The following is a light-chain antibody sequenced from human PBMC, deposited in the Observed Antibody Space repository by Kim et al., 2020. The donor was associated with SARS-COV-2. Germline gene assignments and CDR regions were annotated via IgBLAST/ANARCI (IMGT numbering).Light chain of an antibody. CDR3: NSRDISGNHLV. J-gene: IGLJ3*02. CDR1: SLRSYY. CDR2: GKN. Sequence: SSELTQDPAVSVALGQTVRITCQGDSLRSYYANWYQQRPGQAPVLVIYGKNNRPSGIPDRFSGSSSGNTSSLTITGAQAEDEADYYCNSRDISGNHLVFGGGTQLTVL. V-gene: IGLV3-19*01.